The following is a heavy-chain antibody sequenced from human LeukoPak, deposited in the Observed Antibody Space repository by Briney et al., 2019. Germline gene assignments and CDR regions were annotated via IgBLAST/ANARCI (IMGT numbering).Heavy chain of an antibody. Sequence: GGSLRLSCTASGFICSDYAMSWARQAPGKGLEWVAGISSSGSGGNTYYADSAKGRFTISRDNSKNTLYLQMNSLRAEDTAVYYCAKDQKQGFDPWGQGTLVTVSS. V-gene: IGHV3-23*01. CDR2: ISSSGSGGNT. CDR3: AKDQKQGFDP. CDR1: GFICSDYA. J-gene: IGHJ5*02. D-gene: IGHD6-13*01.